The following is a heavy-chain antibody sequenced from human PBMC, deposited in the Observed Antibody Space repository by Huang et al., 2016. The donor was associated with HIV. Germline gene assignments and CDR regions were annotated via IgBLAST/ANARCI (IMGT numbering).Heavy chain of an antibody. CDR2: IYYSGST. D-gene: IGHD5-18*01. CDR3: ASNTAMVTGGAFDI. CDR1: GGSISSHY. V-gene: IGHV4-59*11. Sequence: QVQLQESGPGLVKPSETLSLTCTVPGGSISSHYWSWIRQPPGKGLEWIGSIYYSGSTNYNPSLKSRVTISVDTSKNQSSLKLSSVTAADTAVYYCASNTAMVTGGAFDIWGQGTMVTVSS. J-gene: IGHJ3*02.